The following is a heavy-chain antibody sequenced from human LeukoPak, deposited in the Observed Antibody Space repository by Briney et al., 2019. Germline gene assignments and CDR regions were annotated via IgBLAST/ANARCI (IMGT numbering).Heavy chain of an antibody. CDR3: ARDIPRSPGLGLRIKYYFDY. V-gene: IGHV4-4*07. J-gene: IGHJ4*02. CDR2: IYTSGST. Sequence: SETLSLTCTVSGGSISSYYWCWIRQPAGKGLEWIGRIYTSGSTNYNPSLKSRVTMSVDTSKNQFSLKLSSVTAADTAVYYCARDIPRSPGLGLRIKYYFDYWGQGTLVTVSS. CDR1: GGSISSYY. D-gene: IGHD7-27*01.